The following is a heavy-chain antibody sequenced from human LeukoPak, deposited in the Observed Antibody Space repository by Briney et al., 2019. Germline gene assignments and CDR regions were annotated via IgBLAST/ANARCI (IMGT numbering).Heavy chain of an antibody. CDR1: GYTFTSYD. V-gene: IGHV1-2*02. CDR2: INPNSGGT. Sequence: ASVKVSCKASGYTFTSYDINWVRQAPGQGLEWMGWINPNSGGTNYAQKFQGRVTMTRDTSISTAYMELSRLRSDDTAVYYCARYCSSTSCYNNWGQGTLVTVSS. J-gene: IGHJ4*02. CDR3: ARYCSSTSCYNN. D-gene: IGHD2-2*02.